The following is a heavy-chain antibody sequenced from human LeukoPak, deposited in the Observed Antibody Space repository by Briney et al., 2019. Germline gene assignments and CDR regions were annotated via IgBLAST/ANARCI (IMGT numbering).Heavy chain of an antibody. V-gene: IGHV4-59*01. CDR2: IYYSGNT. D-gene: IGHD3-22*01. Sequence: SETLSLTCTVSGGSISSYYWSWIRQPPGKGLEWIGHIYYSGNTIYNPSLKSRVTISVDTSKNQFSLKLTSVTTADTAVYYCAGEDYFDSSGYASWRFDIWGQGTMVTVSS. CDR1: GGSISSYY. CDR3: AGEDYFDSSGYASWRFDI. J-gene: IGHJ3*02.